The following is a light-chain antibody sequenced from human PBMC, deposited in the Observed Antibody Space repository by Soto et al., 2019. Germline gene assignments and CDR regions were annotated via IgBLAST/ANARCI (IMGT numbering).Light chain of an antibody. CDR1: SSDVGGYNY. J-gene: IGLJ2*01. CDR3: SSYTSSSTLE. V-gene: IGLV2-14*01. CDR2: DVS. Sequence: QSVLTQPASVSGSPGQSITISCTGTSSDVGGYNYVSWYQQHPGKAPKLMIYDVSNRPSGVSNRFSGSKSGNTASLTISGLQAEDDADYYCSSYTSSSTLEFGGGTKVT.